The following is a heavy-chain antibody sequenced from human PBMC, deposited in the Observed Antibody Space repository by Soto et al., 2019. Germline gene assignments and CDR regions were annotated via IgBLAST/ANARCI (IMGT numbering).Heavy chain of an antibody. D-gene: IGHD5-12*01. J-gene: IGHJ4*02. Sequence: QVQLVQSGAEVKKPGSSVKVSCKASGGTFSSYTISWVRQAPGQGLEWMGRIIPILGIANYAQKFQGRVTITADKSTSTAYMELSSLRSEDTAVYSCARGEMATIGDYWGQGTLVTVSS. CDR2: IIPILGIA. V-gene: IGHV1-69*02. CDR1: GGTFSSYT. CDR3: ARGEMATIGDY.